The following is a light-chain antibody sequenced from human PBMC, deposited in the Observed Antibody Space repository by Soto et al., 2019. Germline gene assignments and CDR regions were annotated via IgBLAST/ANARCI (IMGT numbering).Light chain of an antibody. CDR3: QQYDSYWT. CDR2: EAS. CDR1: HSISTS. V-gene: IGKV1-5*03. J-gene: IGKJ1*01. Sequence: DIQMTQSPSTLSASVGDRVTITCRASHSISTSLAWYQQKPGKAPKVLMYEASNLQRGVPTRFSGGGFGTDFTLTISSVQPDDFATYYCQQYDSYWTFGQGPKVEIK.